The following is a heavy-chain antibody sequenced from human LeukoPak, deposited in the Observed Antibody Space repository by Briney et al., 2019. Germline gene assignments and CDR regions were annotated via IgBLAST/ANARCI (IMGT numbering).Heavy chain of an antibody. J-gene: IGHJ4*02. D-gene: IGHD4-23*01. V-gene: IGHV3-48*04. CDR2: ISGSSQTT. CDR3: ARVGLVTSGLDY. Sequence: GGSLRLSCATSGFTFKNYDINWVRQAPGKGLEWVSYISGSSQTTFYADSAKGRFTVSRDNAKNSLFLQMNSLRVEDTAVYYCARVGLVTSGLDYWGQGTQVTVSS. CDR1: GFTFKNYD.